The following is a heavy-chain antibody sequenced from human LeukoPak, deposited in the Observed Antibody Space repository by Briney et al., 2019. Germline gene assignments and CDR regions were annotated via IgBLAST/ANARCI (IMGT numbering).Heavy chain of an antibody. V-gene: IGHV1-18*01. J-gene: IGHJ4*02. D-gene: IGHD3-10*01. CDR1: GYTFVTKP. CDR3: ARGATSVPFDY. Sequence: ASVKVSCKTSGYTFVTKPISWVRQAPGQGLEWMGWISVYNGNTNYAQKFQGRVTMTTDTSTSTAYMELRSLRSDDTAVYYCARGATSVPFDYWGQGTLVTVSS. CDR2: ISVYNGNT.